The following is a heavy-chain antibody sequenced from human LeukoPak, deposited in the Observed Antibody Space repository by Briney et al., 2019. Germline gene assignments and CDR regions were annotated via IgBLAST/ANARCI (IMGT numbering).Heavy chain of an antibody. V-gene: IGHV4-34*01. D-gene: IGHD3-10*01. Sequence: GSLRLSCAASGFTFSSYAMSWVRQAPGKGLEWIGEINHSGSTNYNPSLKSRVTISVDTSKNQFSLKLSSVTAADTAVYYCASGPSSGSYYNWFDPWGQGTLVTVSS. CDR2: INHSGST. CDR3: ASGPSSGSYYNWFDP. CDR1: GFTFSSYA. J-gene: IGHJ5*02.